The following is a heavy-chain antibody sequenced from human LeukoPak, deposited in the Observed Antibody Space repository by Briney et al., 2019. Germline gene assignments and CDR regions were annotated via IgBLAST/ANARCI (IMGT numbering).Heavy chain of an antibody. Sequence: SETLSLTCAVYGGTFSDYYWTWIRQPPGKGLESIGEINHRGSPAYNPSLKSRVTISLDTSKNQFSLKLSSVTAADTAIYYCARAVSGRFDYWGQGTLVTVSS. J-gene: IGHJ4*02. V-gene: IGHV4-34*01. CDR2: INHRGSP. CDR1: GGTFSDYY. D-gene: IGHD6-19*01. CDR3: ARAVSGRFDY.